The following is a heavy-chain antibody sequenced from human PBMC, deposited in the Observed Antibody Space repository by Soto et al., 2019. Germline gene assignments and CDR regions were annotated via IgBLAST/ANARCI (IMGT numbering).Heavy chain of an antibody. J-gene: IGHJ4*02. D-gene: IGHD3-10*01. CDR3: ARGYYGSGSRNDY. CDR2: IYYSGST. Sequence: SETLSLTCTVSGGSISSGGYYWSWIRQHPGKGLEWIGYIYYSGSTNYNPSLKSRVTISVDTSKNQFSLKLSSVTAADTAVYYCARGYYGSGSRNDYWGQGTLVTVSS. CDR1: GGSISSGGYY. V-gene: IGHV4-61*08.